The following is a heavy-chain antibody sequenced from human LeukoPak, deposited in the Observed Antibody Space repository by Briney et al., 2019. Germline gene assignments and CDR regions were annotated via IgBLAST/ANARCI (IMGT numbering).Heavy chain of an antibody. J-gene: IGHJ4*02. Sequence: GGSLRLSCAASGFTFSSYSMNWVRQAPGKGLEWVSSISSSSSYIYYADSVKGRFTISIDNAKNSLYLQMNSLRAEDTAVYYCARDLTTYYYDSSGPLGYWGQGTLVTVSS. V-gene: IGHV3-21*01. CDR3: ARDLTTYYYDSSGPLGY. D-gene: IGHD3-22*01. CDR2: ISSSSSYI. CDR1: GFTFSSYS.